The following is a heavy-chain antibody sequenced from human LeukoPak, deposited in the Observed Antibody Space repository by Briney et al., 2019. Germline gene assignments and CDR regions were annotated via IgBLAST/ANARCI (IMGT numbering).Heavy chain of an antibody. Sequence: SETLSLTYAVYGGSFSGYYCSWIRQPPGKGLEWIGEINHSGSTNYNPSLKSRVTISVDTSKNQFSLKLSSVTAADTAVYYCATAPGYDFWSGYYNWGQGTLVTVSS. V-gene: IGHV4-34*01. CDR1: GGSFSGYY. D-gene: IGHD3-3*01. CDR3: ATAPGYDFWSGYYN. J-gene: IGHJ4*02. CDR2: INHSGST.